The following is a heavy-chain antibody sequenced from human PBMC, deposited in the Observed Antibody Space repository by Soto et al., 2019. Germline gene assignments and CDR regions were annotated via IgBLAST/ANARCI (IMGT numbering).Heavy chain of an antibody. J-gene: IGHJ4*02. CDR2: ISGSDSST. D-gene: IGHD5-12*01. Sequence: EVQLLESGGGLVQPGGSLRLSCAASGFTFSSYAMNWVRQAPGTGLEWVSVISGSDSSTYYADSVKGRFTISRDNSKNTLYVQMNSLRAEDTAIYYGAKAISGYNAPLDHWGQGTRVTVAS. CDR1: GFTFSSYA. V-gene: IGHV3-23*01. CDR3: AKAISGYNAPLDH.